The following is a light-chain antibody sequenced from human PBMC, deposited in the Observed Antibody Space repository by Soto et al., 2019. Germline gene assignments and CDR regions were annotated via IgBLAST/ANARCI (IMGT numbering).Light chain of an antibody. J-gene: IGLJ2*01. CDR3: AASDDSLSGVV. CDR1: SSNIGSNY. V-gene: IGLV1-47*01. CDR2: RNN. Sequence: QSVLTQPPSASGTPGQRVNISCSGSSSNIGSNYVYWYQQLPGTAPKLLIYRNNQRPSGVPDRFSGSKSGTSASLAISGLRSEDEADYYCAASDDSLSGVVFGGGTKLTVL.